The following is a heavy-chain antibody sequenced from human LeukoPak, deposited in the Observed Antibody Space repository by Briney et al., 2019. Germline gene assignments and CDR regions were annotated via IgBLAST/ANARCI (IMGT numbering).Heavy chain of an antibody. CDR3: VHRQSERLIYYFDF. Sequence: SGPTLVNPTETLTLTCSFSGGSLTTSGVGVGWIRRPPGKALEWLALIYWNDDKRYNPSLNNRLTITKDTSKNQVVLTLINMDPVDTATYFCVHRQSERLIYYFDFWGQGTLVTVSS. CDR2: IYWNDDK. D-gene: IGHD2-8*01. V-gene: IGHV2-5*01. J-gene: IGHJ4*02. CDR1: GGSLTTSGVG.